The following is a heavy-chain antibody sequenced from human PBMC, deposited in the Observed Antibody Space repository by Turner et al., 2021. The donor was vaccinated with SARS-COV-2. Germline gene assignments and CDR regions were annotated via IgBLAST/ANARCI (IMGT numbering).Heavy chain of an antibody. D-gene: IGHD3-10*01. J-gene: IGHJ4*02. Sequence: EVQLVESGGGLVKPGGSLRLSCAASGFTVSSNYMNWVRQAPGKGLEWVSVIYSGGSTFYEDSVKGRFTISRDNSKNTLYLQMNSLRAEDTAVYDCAREAQLGVNSMAFDYWGQGTLVTVSS. V-gene: IGHV3-53*01. CDR2: IYSGGST. CDR3: AREAQLGVNSMAFDY. CDR1: GFTVSSNY.